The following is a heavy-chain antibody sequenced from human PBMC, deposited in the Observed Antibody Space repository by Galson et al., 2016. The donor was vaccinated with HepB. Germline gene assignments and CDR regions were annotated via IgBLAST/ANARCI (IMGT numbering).Heavy chain of an antibody. CDR2: IDYRGST. V-gene: IGHV4-31*03. CDR1: GGSISRAGFY. CDR3: ARESMGFCGDEGNEVDDAFDV. Sequence: TLSLTCTVSGGSISRAGFYWSWIRQRPGKALEWIGHIDYRGSTADSPSLKSRLTITLDKSKNHFSLMLTSGTAADKAIYFCARESMGFCGDEGNEVDDAFDVWGQGTVVTVSS. J-gene: IGHJ3*01. D-gene: IGHD2-21*01.